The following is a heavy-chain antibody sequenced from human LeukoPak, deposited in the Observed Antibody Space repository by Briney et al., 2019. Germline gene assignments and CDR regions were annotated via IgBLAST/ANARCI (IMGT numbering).Heavy chain of an antibody. D-gene: IGHD6-13*01. CDR2: LSGSGDST. CDR1: GFTFSSYA. V-gene: IGHV3-23*01. Sequence: GGSLRLSCAASGFTFSSYAMSWVRQAPGKGLEWVSALSGSGDSTYYADSVKGRFTISRDNSKNTLYLQMNSLRVEDTAVYYCAKEWRYSSSWYQHYFDSWGQGALVIVSS. J-gene: IGHJ4*02. CDR3: AKEWRYSSSWYQHYFDS.